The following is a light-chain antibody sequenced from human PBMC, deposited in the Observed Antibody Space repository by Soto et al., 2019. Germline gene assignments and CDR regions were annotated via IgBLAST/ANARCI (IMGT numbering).Light chain of an antibody. V-gene: IGKV2-28*01. CDR1: QSLLHSNGYNY. Sequence: DIVMTQSPLSLPVTPGEPASISCRSSQSLLHSNGYNYLDWYLQKPGQSPQLLIYLGSNRASGVPDRFSGSVSGTDFTLKISRVEDEDVGVYYCMQALQTPPTFGQGTKVEIK. CDR2: LGS. J-gene: IGKJ1*01. CDR3: MQALQTPPT.